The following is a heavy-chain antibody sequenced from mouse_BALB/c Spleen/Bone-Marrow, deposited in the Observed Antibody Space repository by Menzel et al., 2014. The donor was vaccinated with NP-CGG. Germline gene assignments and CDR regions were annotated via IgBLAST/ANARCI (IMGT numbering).Heavy chain of an antibody. CDR3: AREVGKGEYFDF. CDR2: IYPGNVDT. CDR1: GYTFTNYY. Sequence: VQLQQSGPELVMPWVSGKISCKSSGYTFTNYYLHWVKQRPGQGLEWIGWIYPGNVDTKYNEKFKGKATLTADESSSTAYMQLSSLTSEESAVCFCAREVGKGEYFDFWGDGTT. J-gene: IGHJ1*01. V-gene: IGHV1S56*01. D-gene: IGHD1-1*02.